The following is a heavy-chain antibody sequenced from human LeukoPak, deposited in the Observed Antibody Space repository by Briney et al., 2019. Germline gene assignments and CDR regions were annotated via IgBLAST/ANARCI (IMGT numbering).Heavy chain of an antibody. D-gene: IGHD6-19*01. CDR2: INHSGST. CDR1: GGSFSGYY. V-gene: IGHV4-34*01. J-gene: IGHJ4*02. Sequence: SETLSLTCAVYGGSFSGYYWSWIRQPPGKRLEWIGEINHSGSTNYNPSLKSRVTISVDTSKNQFSLKLSSVTAADTAVYYCARTSYSSGWRIDYWGQGTLVTVSS. CDR3: ARTSYSSGWRIDY.